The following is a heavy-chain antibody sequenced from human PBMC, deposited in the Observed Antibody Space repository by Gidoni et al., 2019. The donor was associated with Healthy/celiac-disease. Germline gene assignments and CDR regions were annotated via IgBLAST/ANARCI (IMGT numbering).Heavy chain of an antibody. V-gene: IGHV4-61*02. CDR1: GGSISSGSYY. Sequence: QVQLQESGPGLVKPSQTLSLTCTVSGGSISSGSYYWSWIRQPAGKGLEWIGRIYTSGSTNYNPSLKSRVTISVDTSKNQFSLKLSSVTAADTAVYYCARVGYGLTGHWFDPWGQGTLVTVSS. CDR3: ARVGYGLTGHWFDP. D-gene: IGHD3-10*01. CDR2: IYTSGST. J-gene: IGHJ5*02.